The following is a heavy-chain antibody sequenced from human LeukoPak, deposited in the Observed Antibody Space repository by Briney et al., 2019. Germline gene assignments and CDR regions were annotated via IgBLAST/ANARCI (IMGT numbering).Heavy chain of an antibody. CDR2: VYYSGNT. D-gene: IGHD6-13*01. CDR3: ARLGAAYALDI. CDR1: GTSTTSGGYD. Sequence: PSETLSLTCTLSGTSTTSGGYDSSWVRQHPGQGLEWIGHVYYSGNTHFNPSLESRLTMSVDTSENQFSLNLSSVTAADTAVYYCARLGAAYALDIWGQGTVVTVSS. V-gene: IGHV4-31*03. J-gene: IGHJ3*02.